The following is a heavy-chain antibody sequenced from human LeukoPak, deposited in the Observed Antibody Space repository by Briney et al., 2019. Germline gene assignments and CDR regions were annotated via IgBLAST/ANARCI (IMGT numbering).Heavy chain of an antibody. CDR2: ISSSSSYI. D-gene: IGHD3-16*01. J-gene: IGHJ4*02. CDR3: ARAYTFGGVHFDY. CDR1: GFTFSSYS. V-gene: IGHV3-21*01. Sequence: GSLRLSCAASGFTFSSYSMNWVRQAPGKGLEWVSSISSSSSYIYYADSVKGRFTISRDNAKNSLYLQMNSLRAEDTAVYYCARAYTFGGVHFDYWGQGTLVTVSS.